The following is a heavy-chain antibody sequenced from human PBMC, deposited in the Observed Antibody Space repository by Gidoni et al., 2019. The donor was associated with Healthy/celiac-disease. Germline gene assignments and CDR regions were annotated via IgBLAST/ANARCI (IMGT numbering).Heavy chain of an antibody. J-gene: IGHJ3*02. CDR2: FDPEDGET. CDR1: GYTLTELS. CDR3: ATARTGTTIVRPRDAFDI. D-gene: IGHD1-7*01. Sequence: QVQLVQSGAEVKKPGASVKVSCKVSGYTLTELSMHWVRQAPGKGLEWMGGFDPEDGETIYAQKFQGRVTMTEDTSTDTAYMELSSLRSEDTAVYYCATARTGTTIVRPRDAFDIWGQGTMVTVSS. V-gene: IGHV1-24*01.